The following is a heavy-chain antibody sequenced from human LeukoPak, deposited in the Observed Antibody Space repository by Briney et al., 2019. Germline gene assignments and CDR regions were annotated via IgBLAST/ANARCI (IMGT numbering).Heavy chain of an antibody. CDR3: ARAHYDFWSGYSMGDYYYGMDV. Sequence: TGGSLRLSCGASGFSFNNAYMSWVRQAPGKGLEWVAVISYDGSNKYYADSVKGRFTISRDNSKNTLYLQMNSLRAEDTAVYYCARAHYDFWSGYSMGDYYYGMDVWGQGTTVTVSS. D-gene: IGHD3-3*01. V-gene: IGHV3-30-3*01. J-gene: IGHJ6*02. CDR1: GFSFNNAY. CDR2: ISYDGSNK.